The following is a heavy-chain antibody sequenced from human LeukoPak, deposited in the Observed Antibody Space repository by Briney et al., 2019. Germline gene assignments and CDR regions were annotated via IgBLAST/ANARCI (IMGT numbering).Heavy chain of an antibody. CDR2: ISGSGGST. J-gene: IGHJ4*02. Sequence: GGSLTLSCAASGFTFSSYAMSWVRQAPGKGLEWVSAISGSGGSTYYADSVKGRFTISRDNSKNTLYLQMNSLRAEGTAVYYCAKDGYSYGYDMDYWGQGTLVTVSS. CDR3: AKDGYSYGYDMDY. V-gene: IGHV3-23*01. D-gene: IGHD5-18*01. CDR1: GFTFSSYA.